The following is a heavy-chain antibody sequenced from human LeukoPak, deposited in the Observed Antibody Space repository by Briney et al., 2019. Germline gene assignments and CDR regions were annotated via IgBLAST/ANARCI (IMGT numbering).Heavy chain of an antibody. Sequence: GSLRLSCAASGFTFSSYAMSWVRQAPGKGLEWVSGISGSGGTTYYADSVKGRFTISRDNSKNTLYLQMNSLRAEDTALYYCAKETASGYGAFDIWGQGTIVTVSS. D-gene: IGHD3-22*01. CDR3: AKETASGYGAFDI. J-gene: IGHJ3*02. V-gene: IGHV3-23*01. CDR2: ISGSGGTT. CDR1: GFTFSSYA.